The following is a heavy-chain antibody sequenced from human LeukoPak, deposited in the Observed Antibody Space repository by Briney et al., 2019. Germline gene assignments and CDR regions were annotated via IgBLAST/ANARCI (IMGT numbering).Heavy chain of an antibody. J-gene: IGHJ3*02. V-gene: IGHV3-7*01. CDR3: ARDPYDGSGSYYVAFDI. D-gene: IGHD3-22*01. Sequence: PGGSLRLSCVTSGFTFSTSWMTWVRQAPAKGREWVANIKQDGNEEYYVDSVKGRFTISRDTAKNSLYLQMNNLRAEDTAVYYCARDPYDGSGSYYVAFDIWGQGTMVAVSS. CDR1: GFTFSTSW. CDR2: IKQDGNEE.